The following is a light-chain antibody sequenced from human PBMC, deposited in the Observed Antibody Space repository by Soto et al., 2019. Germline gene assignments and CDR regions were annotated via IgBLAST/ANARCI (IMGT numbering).Light chain of an antibody. Sequence: DIQMTQSPSSLSASVGDRVTITCRASQNIRNYLNWYQQKPGKAPKLLIYAASNLQSGVPSRFSGSGSGTDFTLTISSLQPEDFATYYCQQSYSTLFTFGPGTRVDIK. J-gene: IGKJ3*01. V-gene: IGKV1-39*01. CDR1: QNIRNY. CDR3: QQSYSTLFT. CDR2: AAS.